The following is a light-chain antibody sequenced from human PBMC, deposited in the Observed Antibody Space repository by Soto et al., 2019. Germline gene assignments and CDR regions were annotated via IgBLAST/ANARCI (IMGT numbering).Light chain of an antibody. V-gene: IGLV1-44*01. CDR3: AAWDDSLNGHVV. CDR1: SSNIGRNT. CDR2: SNN. J-gene: IGLJ2*01. Sequence: QSVLTQPPSASGTPGQRVTISCSGSSSNIGRNTVNWYQQLPGTAPKLLIYSNNQRPSGVPDRFSGSKSGTSASLAISGLQSEDEADYHCAAWDDSLNGHVVFGGVTQLTVL.